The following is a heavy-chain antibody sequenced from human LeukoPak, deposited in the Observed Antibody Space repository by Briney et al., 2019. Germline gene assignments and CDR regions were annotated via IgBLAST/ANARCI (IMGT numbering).Heavy chain of an antibody. D-gene: IGHD3-22*01. CDR1: GFTFSSYS. J-gene: IGHJ4*02. CDR2: ISSSSSYI. Sequence: PGGSLRLSCAASGFTFSSYSMNWVRQAPGKGLEWVSSISSSSSYIYYADSVKGRFTISRDNAKNSLYLQMSSLRAEDTAVYYCARDWDSSGYRRSYFDYWGQGTLVTVSS. CDR3: ARDWDSSGYRRSYFDY. V-gene: IGHV3-21*01.